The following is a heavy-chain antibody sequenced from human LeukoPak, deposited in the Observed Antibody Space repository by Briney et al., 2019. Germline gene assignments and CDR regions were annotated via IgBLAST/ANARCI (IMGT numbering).Heavy chain of an antibody. CDR2: ISYDGSNK. V-gene: IGHV3-30*03. Sequence: GGSLRLSCAASGFTFSTYGMHWVRQAPGKGLEWVAFISYDGSNKYYADSVKGRFTISRDNAKNSLYLQMNSLRAEDTTVYYCASDVSGYFDLWGRGTLVTVSS. D-gene: IGHD3-16*02. CDR1: GFTFSTYG. J-gene: IGHJ2*01. CDR3: ASDVSGYFDL.